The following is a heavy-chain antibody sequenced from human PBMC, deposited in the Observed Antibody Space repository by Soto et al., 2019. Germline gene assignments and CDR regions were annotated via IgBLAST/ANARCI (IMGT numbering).Heavy chain of an antibody. CDR2: IRSKANSYAT. D-gene: IGHD3-10*01. Sequence: EVQLVESGGGLVQPGGSLKLSCAASGFTFSGSAMHWVRQASGKGLEWVGRIRSKANSYATAYAASVKGRFTISRDDSKNTVYLHMDRLRAEDTAVYYCARDSPEYGTGSPLESWGQGTLVTVSS. CDR3: ARDSPEYGTGSPLES. CDR1: GFTFSGSA. J-gene: IGHJ4*02. V-gene: IGHV3-73*02.